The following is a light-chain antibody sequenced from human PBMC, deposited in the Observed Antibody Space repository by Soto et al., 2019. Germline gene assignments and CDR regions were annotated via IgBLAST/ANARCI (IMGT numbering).Light chain of an antibody. V-gene: IGLV2-14*01. J-gene: IGLJ1*01. Sequence: QSALTQPRSVSGSPGQSVTISCTGTSSDVGGYNYVSWYQQHPGKAPKLIIYEVSNRPSGVSNRFSGSKSGNTASLTISGLQAEDEADYYCSSYTSSSTDVFGTGTKLTVL. CDR1: SSDVGGYNY. CDR3: SSYTSSSTDV. CDR2: EVS.